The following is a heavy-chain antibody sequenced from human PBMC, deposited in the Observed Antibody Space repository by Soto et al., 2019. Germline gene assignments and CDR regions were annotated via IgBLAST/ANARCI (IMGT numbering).Heavy chain of an antibody. D-gene: IGHD1-26*01. CDR1: GGTFSSYA. V-gene: IGHV1-69*13. CDR3: ASTRIGGMGAKRGVYAFDI. Sequence: GASVKVSCKASGGTFSSYAISWVRQAPGQGLEWMGGIIPIFGTANYAQKFQGRVTITADESTSTAYMELSSLRSEDTAVYYCASTRIGGMGAKRGVYAFDIWGQGTMVTVSS. J-gene: IGHJ3*02. CDR2: IIPIFGTA.